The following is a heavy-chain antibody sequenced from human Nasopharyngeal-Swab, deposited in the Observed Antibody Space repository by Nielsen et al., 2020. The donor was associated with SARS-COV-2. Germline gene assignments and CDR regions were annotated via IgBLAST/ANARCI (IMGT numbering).Heavy chain of an antibody. Sequence: GGSLRLSCAASGFTFSSYGMHWVRQAPGKGLEWVAVISYDGSNKYYADSVKGRFTISRDNSKNTLYLQMNSLRAEETAVYYCARGAAAAGYYFDYWGQGTLVTVSS. CDR1: GFTFSSYG. CDR2: ISYDGSNK. CDR3: ARGAAAAGYYFDY. V-gene: IGHV3-30*03. D-gene: IGHD6-13*01. J-gene: IGHJ4*02.